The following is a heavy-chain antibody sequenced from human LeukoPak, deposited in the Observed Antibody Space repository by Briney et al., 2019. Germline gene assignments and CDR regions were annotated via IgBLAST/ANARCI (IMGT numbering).Heavy chain of an antibody. V-gene: IGHV3-23*01. CDR1: GFTFSSYA. CDR3: AKVFYDYVWGSYRYFDY. D-gene: IGHD3-16*02. CDR2: ISGSGGST. Sequence: PGGSLRLSCAASGFTFSSYAMSWVRQAPGKGLEWVSAISGSGGSTYYADSVKGRFTISRDNSKNTLYLQMNSLRAEDTAVYYCAKVFYDYVWGSYRYFDYWGQGTLVTVSS. J-gene: IGHJ4*02.